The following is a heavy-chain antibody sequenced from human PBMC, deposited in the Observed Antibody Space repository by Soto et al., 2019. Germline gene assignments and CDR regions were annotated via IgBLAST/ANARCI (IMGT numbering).Heavy chain of an antibody. J-gene: IGHJ4*02. V-gene: IGHV4-30-4*01. CDR2: IYYSRSD. Sequence: PSETVSLTCTVSGDSINSADYYWSWLRQPPGKGLEWIGYIYYSRSDYYNPSLGRRATITIDTSRNQFSLNLMSVTAADTAVYYCARVVQFYDSSGYSFYYFDYWGQGALVTVSS. D-gene: IGHD3-22*01. CDR3: ARVVQFYDSSGYSFYYFDY. CDR1: GDSINSADYY.